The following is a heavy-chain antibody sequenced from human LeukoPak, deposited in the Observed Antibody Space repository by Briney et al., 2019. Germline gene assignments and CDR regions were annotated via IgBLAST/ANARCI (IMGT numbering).Heavy chain of an antibody. Sequence: PSETLSLTCAVYGGSFSGYYWSRIRQPPGKGLEWIGEINHSGSTKYNPSLKSRVTISVDTSKSQFSLKVSSVTAADTAFYYCARGGNYGYNYWGQGTLVTVSS. D-gene: IGHD5-18*01. J-gene: IGHJ4*02. CDR1: GGSFSGYY. CDR3: ARGGNYGYNY. V-gene: IGHV4-34*01. CDR2: INHSGST.